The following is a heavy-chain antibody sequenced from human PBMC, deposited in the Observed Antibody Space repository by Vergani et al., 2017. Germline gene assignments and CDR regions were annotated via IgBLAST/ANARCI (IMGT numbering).Heavy chain of an antibody. CDR1: GGSISSGPYS. CDR3: ARVYRPDYCINTNCYTFDY. V-gene: IGHV4-61*02. D-gene: IGHD2-2*02. CDR2: IYTSGSN. Sequence: QMQLQESGPGLVKPSQTLSLTCSVSGGSISSGPYSWNWIRQPAGRGLEWIGRIYTSGSNNYNHSLQSRVTLSVETSKNQFSLKLTSVTAADTAVYYCARVYRPDYCINTNCYTFDYWVQGAMVTVSS. J-gene: IGHJ4*02.